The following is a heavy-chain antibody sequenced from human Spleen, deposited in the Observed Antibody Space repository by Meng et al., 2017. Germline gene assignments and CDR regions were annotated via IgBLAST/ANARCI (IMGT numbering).Heavy chain of an antibody. V-gene: IGHV1-2*06. CDR3: AREVRVRGVPTYFDY. CDR2: IDPKSDNT. Sequence: VQWGQSGAEGQKLGSPVKVSGKAFRGAFSSYSINWVRQAPGQGLEWMGRIDPKSDNTHYAQKFQGRVTMTRDTSISTAYMELSGLRSDDTAVYYCAREVRVRGVPTYFDYWGQGTLVTVSS. J-gene: IGHJ4*02. CDR1: RGAFSSYS. D-gene: IGHD3-10*01.